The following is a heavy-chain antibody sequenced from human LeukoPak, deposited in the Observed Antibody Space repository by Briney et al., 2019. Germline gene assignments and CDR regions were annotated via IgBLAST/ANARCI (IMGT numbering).Heavy chain of an antibody. J-gene: IGHJ4*02. CDR2: SRNRAKSYTT. CDR3: SRDATGDH. V-gene: IGHV3-72*01. CDR1: GFTFSDHY. Sequence: GGSLRLSCAASGFTFSDHYMDWVRQAPGKGLEWVGRSRNRAKSYTTDYAASVKGRFTISRDDSKSTPYLQMNSLETEDTAVYYCSRDATGDHWGQGTLVSVSS.